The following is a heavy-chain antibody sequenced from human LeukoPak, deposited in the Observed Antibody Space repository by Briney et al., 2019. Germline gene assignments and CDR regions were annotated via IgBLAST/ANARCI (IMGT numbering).Heavy chain of an antibody. J-gene: IGHJ5*02. Sequence: SETLSLTCTVSGYSINSAFYWGWIRVPPGKGLEWIGSVFHRGTTYYNSSLKSRANISIDTSKNQFSLKLISVTVADTAIYYCARGQGATVPQVGKNWFDPWGQGTRVTVSS. CDR3: ARGQGATVPQVGKNWFDP. D-gene: IGHD1-26*01. CDR1: GYSINSAFY. CDR2: VFHRGTT. V-gene: IGHV4-38-2*02.